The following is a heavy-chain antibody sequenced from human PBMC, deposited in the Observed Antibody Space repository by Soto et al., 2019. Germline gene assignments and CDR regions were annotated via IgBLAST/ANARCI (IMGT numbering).Heavy chain of an antibody. D-gene: IGHD6-19*01. J-gene: IGHJ4*02. V-gene: IGHV3-23*01. CDR1: GFTSS. Sequence: EVQILESGGALIQPGGSLRLSCAASGFTSSMTWVRQAPGKGLEWVSASDFSGRLTYYAYSVKGRFTIFRDTSVNTLFLQMNSLRTEDTAVYYCANILVGQWLVPGGYWGPGTLVTVSS. CDR2: SDFSGRLT. CDR3: ANILVGQWLVPGGY.